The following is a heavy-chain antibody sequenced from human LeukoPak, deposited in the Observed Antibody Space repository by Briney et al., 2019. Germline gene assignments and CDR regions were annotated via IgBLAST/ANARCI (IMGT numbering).Heavy chain of an antibody. CDR2: IYYSGST. J-gene: IGHJ4*02. D-gene: IGHD6-13*01. CDR1: GGSISSSSYY. Sequence: SETLSLTCTVSGGSISSSSYYWGWIRQPPGKGLEWIGSIYYSGSTYYNPSLKSRVTISVDTSKNQFSLKLNSVTAADTAVYYCARVEQQPLDYWGQGTLVTVSS. CDR3: ARVEQQPLDY. V-gene: IGHV4-39*07.